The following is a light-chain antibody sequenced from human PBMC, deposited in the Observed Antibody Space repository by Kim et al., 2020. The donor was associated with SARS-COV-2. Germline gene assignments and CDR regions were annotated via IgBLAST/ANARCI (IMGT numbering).Light chain of an antibody. Sequence: GDRVTFTCRASQDIASYLAWYQQKPGKAPNLLIYAASTLHTGVPSRFSGSGSGTDFTLTITSLQSEDFAIYYCQQYYSYPRTFGQGTKVDIK. CDR2: AAS. J-gene: IGKJ1*01. CDR3: QQYYSYPRT. V-gene: IGKV1-8*01. CDR1: QDIASY.